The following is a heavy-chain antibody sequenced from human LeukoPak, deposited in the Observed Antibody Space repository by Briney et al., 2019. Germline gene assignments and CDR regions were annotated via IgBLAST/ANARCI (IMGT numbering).Heavy chain of an antibody. V-gene: IGHV1-8*01. CDR1: GYTFTSYD. CDR2: MNPNSGNT. Sequence: GASVKVSFKDSGYTFTSYDINWVRQATGQGLEWMGWMNPNSGNTGYAQKFQGRVTMTRNTSISTAYMELSSLGSEDTAVYYCARGRYCSSTSCFDYWGQGTLVTVSS. CDR3: ARGRYCSSTSCFDY. J-gene: IGHJ4*02. D-gene: IGHD2-2*01.